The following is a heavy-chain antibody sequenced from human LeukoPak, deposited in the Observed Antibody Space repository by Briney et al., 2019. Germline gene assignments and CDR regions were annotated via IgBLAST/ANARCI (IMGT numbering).Heavy chain of an antibody. V-gene: IGHV1-69*13. J-gene: IGHJ4*02. D-gene: IGHD3-3*01. CDR2: MIPIFGTA. Sequence: ASVKVSCKASGGTFSSYAISWVRQAPGQGLEWMGGMIPIFGTANYAQKFQGRVTITADESTSTAYMELSSLRSEDTAVYYCAIPLQSYDFWSGYLDYWGQGTLVTVSS. CDR3: AIPLQSYDFWSGYLDY. CDR1: GGTFSSYA.